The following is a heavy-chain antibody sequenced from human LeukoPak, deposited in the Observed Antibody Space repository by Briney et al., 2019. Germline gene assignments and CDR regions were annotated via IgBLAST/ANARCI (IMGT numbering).Heavy chain of an antibody. Sequence: GASVKVSCKASGYTFTGYYMHWVRQAPGQGLEWMGRINPNSGGTNYAQKFQGRVTMTRDTSISTAYMELSRLRSDDTAVYYCAGLCGSSTSCSGDVDYWGQGTLVTVSS. J-gene: IGHJ4*02. D-gene: IGHD2-2*01. V-gene: IGHV1-2*06. CDR2: INPNSGGT. CDR1: GYTFTGYY. CDR3: AGLCGSSTSCSGDVDY.